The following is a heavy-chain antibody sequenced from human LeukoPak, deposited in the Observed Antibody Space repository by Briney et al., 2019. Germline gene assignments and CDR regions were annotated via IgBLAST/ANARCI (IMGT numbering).Heavy chain of an antibody. CDR2: IYYSGST. J-gene: IGHJ4*02. CDR3: ARSWVVPAAPDY. Sequence: SETLSLTCTVSGGSISSYYWSWIRQPPGKGLEWTGYIYYSGSTNYIPSLKSRVTISVDTSKNQFSLKLSSVTAANTAVYYRARSWVVPAAPDYWGQGTLVTVSS. CDR1: GGSISSYY. V-gene: IGHV4-59*01. D-gene: IGHD2-2*01.